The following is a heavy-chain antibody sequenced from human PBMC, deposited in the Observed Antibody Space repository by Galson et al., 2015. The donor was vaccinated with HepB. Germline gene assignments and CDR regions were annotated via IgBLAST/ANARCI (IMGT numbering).Heavy chain of an antibody. J-gene: IGHJ6*02. CDR2: LSYDGSNK. Sequence: SLRLSCAASGFTFSTYTMYWVRQAPGKGLEWVAILSYDGSNKYYGDSVKGRFTISRDYSKSTLSLEMTSLRAEDSAVYYCARDKKRPGITSAGSPSRGMDVWGQGTTVSVSS. V-gene: IGHV3-30*04. CDR3: ARDKKRPGITSAGSPSRGMDV. CDR1: GFTFSTYT. D-gene: IGHD6-13*01.